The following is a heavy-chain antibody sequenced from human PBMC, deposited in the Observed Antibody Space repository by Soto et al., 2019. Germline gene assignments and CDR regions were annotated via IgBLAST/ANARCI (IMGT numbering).Heavy chain of an antibody. CDR2: IIPIFGTA. V-gene: IGHV1-69*01. CDR1: GGTFSSYA. J-gene: IGHJ6*02. D-gene: IGHD1-26*01. Sequence: VQLVQSGAEVKKPGSSVKVSCKASGGTFSSYAISWVRQAPGQGLEWMGGIIPIFGTANYAQKFQGRVTITADESTSTAYMELSSLRSEDTAVYYCARDRGGSYNHYYYGMDVWGQGTTVTVSS. CDR3: ARDRGGSYNHYYYGMDV.